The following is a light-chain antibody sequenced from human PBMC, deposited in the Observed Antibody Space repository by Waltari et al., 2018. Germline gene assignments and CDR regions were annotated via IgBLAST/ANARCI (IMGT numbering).Light chain of an antibody. J-gene: IGLJ1*01. CDR3: SSYTSSDTPV. CDR1: SSDVGGSNF. Sequence: QSALTQPASVSGSPGQSITISCTGTSSDVGGSNFVSWYQQHPGKAPKLMIYDVSNRPSGVSNRFSGSKSGNTASLTISGLQAEYEADYYCSSYTSSDTPVFGTGTKVTVV. CDR2: DVS. V-gene: IGLV2-14*01.